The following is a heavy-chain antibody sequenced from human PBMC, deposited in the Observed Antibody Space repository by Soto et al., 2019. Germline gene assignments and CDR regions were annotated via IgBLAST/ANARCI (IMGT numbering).Heavy chain of an antibody. D-gene: IGHD5-12*01. Sequence: SETLSLACSVSGGSITTKDSFWGWIRQPPGKGMEWIGSVHYGVSTYRNPSLKSRVTLSVDTSKNQFSLNLNSVTAAVTAVYLCARITWLRLLYYIDHWGTGTLVTVSS. CDR3: ARITWLRLLYYIDH. V-gene: IGHV4-39*01. CDR2: VHYGVST. CDR1: GGSITTKDSF. J-gene: IGHJ4*02.